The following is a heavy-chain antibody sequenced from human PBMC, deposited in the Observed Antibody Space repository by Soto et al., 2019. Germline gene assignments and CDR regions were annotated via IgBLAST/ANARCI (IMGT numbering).Heavy chain of an antibody. V-gene: IGHV4-39*01. CDR3: ARPLQLAVSGFDT. CDR1: GDSISSSSYY. Sequence: SETLSLTCAVSGDSISSSSYYWAWIRQPPGKGLEWIGSIHYRANSYYSPSLKSRITISVDTSKNQISLRLSSVTAADTAVYYCARPLQLAVSGFDTWGQGTLVTVSS. D-gene: IGHD3-3*02. J-gene: IGHJ5*02. CDR2: IHYRANS.